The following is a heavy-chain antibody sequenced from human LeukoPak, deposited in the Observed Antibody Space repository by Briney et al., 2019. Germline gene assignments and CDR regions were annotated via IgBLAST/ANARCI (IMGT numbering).Heavy chain of an antibody. CDR1: GFTFTSYG. D-gene: IGHD2-21*01. J-gene: IGHJ3*02. CDR3: ARDWGGLIVVLYAPDI. Sequence: GGSLRLSRAASGFTFTSYGMDWVRQAPGKGLEWVAVIWYDGSNKYYADSVKGRFTISRDNSKNTLYLQMNSLRAEDTAVYYCARDWGGLIVVLYAPDITGQGTMVTVSS. CDR2: IWYDGSNK. V-gene: IGHV3-33*01.